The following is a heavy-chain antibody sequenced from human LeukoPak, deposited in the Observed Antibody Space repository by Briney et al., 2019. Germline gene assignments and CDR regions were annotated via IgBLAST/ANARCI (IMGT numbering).Heavy chain of an antibody. D-gene: IGHD2-15*01. CDR2: IIPIFGTA. V-gene: IGHV1-69*06. Sequence: ASVKVSCKASGGTFSSYAISWVRPAPGQGLEWMGGIIPIFGTANYAQKFQGRVTITADKSTSTAYMELSSLRSEDTAVYYCARDSLRRGRRLGGYYYGMGVWGKGTTVTVSS. CDR3: ARDSLRRGRRLGGYYYGMGV. CDR1: GGTFSSYA. J-gene: IGHJ6*04.